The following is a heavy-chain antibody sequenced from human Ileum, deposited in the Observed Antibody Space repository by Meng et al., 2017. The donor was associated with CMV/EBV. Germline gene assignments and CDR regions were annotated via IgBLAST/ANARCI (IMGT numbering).Heavy chain of an antibody. V-gene: IGHV2-5*02. CDR1: GFSLSTSGVA. CDR3: EHHTGSY. CDR2: IYWDNDK. J-gene: IGHJ4*02. Sequence: LQLPCTLSGFSLSTSGVAVGWIRQPPGKALEWLALIYWDNDKRYSPSLKNRLTITKDTSNNQVVLTTTTVDPGDTATYYCEHHTGSYWGPGILVTVSS. D-gene: IGHD3-10*01.